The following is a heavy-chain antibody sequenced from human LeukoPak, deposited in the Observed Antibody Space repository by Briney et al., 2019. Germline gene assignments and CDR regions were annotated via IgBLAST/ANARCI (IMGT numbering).Heavy chain of an antibody. D-gene: IGHD3-10*01. J-gene: IGHJ5*02. CDR1: GYTFTTYD. CDR3: ARSMVRGAPNWFDP. CDR2: MNPNSGNT. Sequence: ASVNVSCKASGYTFTTYDINWVRQATGQGLESMGWMNPNSGNTGYAQKFQGRVTMTRNTSMSTAYMELSSLRSADTAVYYCARSMVRGAPNWFDPWGQGTLVTVSS. V-gene: IGHV1-8*01.